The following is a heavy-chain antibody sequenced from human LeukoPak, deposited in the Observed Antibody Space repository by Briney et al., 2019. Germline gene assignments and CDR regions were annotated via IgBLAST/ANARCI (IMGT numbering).Heavy chain of an antibody. Sequence: GGSLRLSCAASEFSFSGFGMHWVRQAPGKGLEWVAFIRYDGSNNYYADSVKGRFTISRDNSKNTLYLQMNSLRAEDTAVYYCAKGDVDIVATMGPYYYYYMDVWGKGTTVTVSS. D-gene: IGHD5-12*01. CDR1: EFSFSGFG. CDR2: IRYDGSNN. J-gene: IGHJ6*03. V-gene: IGHV3-30*02. CDR3: AKGDVDIVATMGPYYYYYMDV.